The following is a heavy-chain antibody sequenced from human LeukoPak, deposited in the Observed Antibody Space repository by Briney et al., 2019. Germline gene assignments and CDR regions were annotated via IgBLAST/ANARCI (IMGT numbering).Heavy chain of an antibody. CDR2: ISYDGSNK. Sequence: SGRSLRLSCAASGFTFSSYAMHWVRQAPGKGLEWVAVISYDGSNKYYADSVKGRFTISRDNSKNTLHLQMNSLRAEDTAVYYCATPPTTYYYDSSGYSWDYWGQGTLVTVSS. J-gene: IGHJ4*02. V-gene: IGHV3-30-3*01. CDR3: ATPPTTYYYDSSGYSWDY. D-gene: IGHD3-22*01. CDR1: GFTFSSYA.